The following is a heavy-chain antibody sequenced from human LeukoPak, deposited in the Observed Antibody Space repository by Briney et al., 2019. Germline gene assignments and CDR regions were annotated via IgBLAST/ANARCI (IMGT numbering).Heavy chain of an antibody. J-gene: IGHJ4*02. V-gene: IGHV3-74*01. D-gene: IGHD5-24*01. Sequence: GGSLRLSCAASGFTFSNSLMHWVRQVPGKGLVWVARIDTDGSTTHYAASVKGRFTISRDNAKNTLYLQMNTLRAEDTAVYYCVRDRDGYNYWGQGTLVTVSS. CDR2: IDTDGSTT. CDR1: GFTFSNSL. CDR3: VRDRDGYNY.